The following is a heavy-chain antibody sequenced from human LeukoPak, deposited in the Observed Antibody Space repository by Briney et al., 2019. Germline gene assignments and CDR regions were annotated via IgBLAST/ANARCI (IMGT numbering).Heavy chain of an antibody. Sequence: GGSLRLSCAASGFTVSNTYMSWVRQAPGKGLEWVAVISYDGSNKYYADSVKGRFTISRDNSKNTLYLQMNSLRAEDTAVYYCANSVDTTMANFDYWGQGTLVTVSS. CDR3: ANSVDTTMANFDY. D-gene: IGHD5-18*01. CDR1: GFTVSNTY. V-gene: IGHV3-30*18. J-gene: IGHJ4*02. CDR2: ISYDGSNK.